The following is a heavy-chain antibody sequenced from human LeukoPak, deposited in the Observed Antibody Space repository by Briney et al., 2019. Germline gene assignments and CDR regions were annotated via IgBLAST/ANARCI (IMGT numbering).Heavy chain of an antibody. CDR1: GDSVSRNSVA. Sequence: SQTLSLTCAISGDSVSRNSVAWNWIRQSPSRGLEWLGRTYYRSKWYNDYAVSVRSRISINPDTSKNQFSLQLNSVTPEDTAVYYCASCSGGSCYSYEYWGQGTLVTVSS. V-gene: IGHV6-1*01. CDR2: TYYRSKWYN. CDR3: ASCSGGSCYSYEY. D-gene: IGHD2-15*01. J-gene: IGHJ4*02.